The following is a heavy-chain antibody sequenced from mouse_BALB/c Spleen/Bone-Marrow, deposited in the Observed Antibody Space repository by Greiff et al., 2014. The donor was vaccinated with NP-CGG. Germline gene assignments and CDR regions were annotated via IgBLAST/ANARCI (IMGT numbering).Heavy chain of an antibody. J-gene: IGHJ2*01. Sequence: EVKLMESGGGLVKPGGSLRLSCATSGFTFTGYYMRWVRQPPGKALEWLGSIRNKANGYTTEYSVSVQGRFTISRDNSQSILYQQMNCRRAEGISADYYGRDVDGIDSWGQGTPLTVSS. CDR2: IRNKANGYTT. CDR3: GRDVDGIDS. D-gene: IGHD5-2*01. CDR1: GFTFTGYY. V-gene: IGHV7-3*02.